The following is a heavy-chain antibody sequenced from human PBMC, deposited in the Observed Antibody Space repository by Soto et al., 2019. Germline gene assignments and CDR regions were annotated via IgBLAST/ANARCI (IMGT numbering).Heavy chain of an antibody. CDR1: GYTFTSYG. CDR2: ISAYNGNT. Sequence: AAVKVSCKASGYTFTSYGISWVRQAPGQGLEWMGWISAYNGNTNYAQKLQGRVTMTTDTSTSTAYMELRSLRSDDTAVYYCASDSLGYCSSPSCPGNWFDLCGQGTLVIVSA. V-gene: IGHV1-18*01. D-gene: IGHD2-2*01. J-gene: IGHJ5*02. CDR3: ASDSLGYCSSPSCPGNWFDL.